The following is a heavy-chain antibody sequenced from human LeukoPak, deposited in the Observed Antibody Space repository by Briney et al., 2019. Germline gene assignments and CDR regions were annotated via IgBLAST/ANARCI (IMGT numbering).Heavy chain of an antibody. J-gene: IGHJ4*02. CDR3: ARSTGYYYSSQYYFDY. CDR2: MNPNSGNT. V-gene: IGHV1-8*01. D-gene: IGHD3-22*01. CDR1: GYTFTSYD. Sequence: ASVKVSCKASGYTFTSYDINWMRQAPGQGLEWAGWMNPNSGNTGYAQTFQGKLTMTRNTSIKTAYMELSSLRSEDTAVYYCARSTGYYYSSQYYFDYWGQGTLVTVSS.